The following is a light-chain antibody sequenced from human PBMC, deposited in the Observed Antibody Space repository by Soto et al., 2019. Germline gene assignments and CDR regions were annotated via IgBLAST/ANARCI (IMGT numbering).Light chain of an antibody. V-gene: IGKV1-39*01. CDR1: QSISSY. J-gene: IGKJ2*01. CDR3: QQSYSTPPYP. Sequence: DIQMTQSPSSLSASVGDRVTITCRASQSISSYLNWYQQKPGKAPKLLIYAASSLQSGGPSRFSGSGSGTHFALTISSLQPEDVATYYCQQSYSTPPYPFRQGTKLEIK. CDR2: AAS.